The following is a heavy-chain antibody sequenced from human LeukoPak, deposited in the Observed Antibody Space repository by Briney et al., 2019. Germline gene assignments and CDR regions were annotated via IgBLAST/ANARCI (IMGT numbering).Heavy chain of an antibody. CDR1: GYSISSGYY. V-gene: IGHV4-38-2*02. CDR2: IYHSGST. CDR3: ARVVRIAAAGSRGYYFDY. J-gene: IGHJ4*02. Sequence: SETLSLTCTVSGYSISSGYYWGWIRQPPGKGLEWIGIIYHSGSTYYNPSLKSRVTISVDTSKNQFSLKLSSVTAADTAVYYCARVVRIAAAGSRGYYFDYWGQGTLVTVSS. D-gene: IGHD6-13*01.